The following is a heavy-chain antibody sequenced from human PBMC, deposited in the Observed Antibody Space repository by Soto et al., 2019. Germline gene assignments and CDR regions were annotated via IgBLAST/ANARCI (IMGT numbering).Heavy chain of an antibody. Sequence: GGSLRLSCAASGFTVSSNYMSWVRQAPGKGLEWVSVIYSGGSTYYADSVKGRFTISRDNSKNTLYLQMNSLRAEDTAVYYCARGPQGVPAAINNWFDPWGQGTLVTVSS. V-gene: IGHV3-53*01. D-gene: IGHD2-2*01. J-gene: IGHJ5*02. CDR3: ARGPQGVPAAINNWFDP. CDR1: GFTVSSNY. CDR2: IYSGGST.